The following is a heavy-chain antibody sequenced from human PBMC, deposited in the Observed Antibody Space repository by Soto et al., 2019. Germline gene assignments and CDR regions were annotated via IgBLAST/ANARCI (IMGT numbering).Heavy chain of an antibody. CDR2: ISGSGGST. CDR3: ATSAHSRNYYYYYGMDV. J-gene: IGHJ6*02. D-gene: IGHD5-18*01. V-gene: IGHV3-23*01. CDR1: GFTFSSYA. Sequence: GGSLRLSCAASGFTFSSYAMSWVRQAPGKGLEWVSAISGSGGSTYYADSVKGRFTISRDNSKNTLYLQMNSLRAEDTAVYYCATSAHSRNYYYYYGMDVWGQGTTVTVSS.